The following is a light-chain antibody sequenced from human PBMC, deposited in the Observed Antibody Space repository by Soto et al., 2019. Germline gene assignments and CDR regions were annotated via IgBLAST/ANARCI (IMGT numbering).Light chain of an antibody. J-gene: IGLJ1*01. V-gene: IGLV2-11*01. Sequence: QAVVTQPRSVSGSPGQSVTISCTGSSSDVGGYNYVSWYQQQPGKAPKLLIYDVTIRTSGVSARFSGSKSGNTASLTISGLQAEDDADYFCFSYEGTYTSFVFGTGTKLTVL. CDR1: SSDVGGYNY. CDR2: DVT. CDR3: FSYEGTYTSFV.